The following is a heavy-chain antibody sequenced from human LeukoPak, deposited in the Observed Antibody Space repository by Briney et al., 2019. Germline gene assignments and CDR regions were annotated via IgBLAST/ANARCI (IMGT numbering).Heavy chain of an antibody. V-gene: IGHV1-69*13. CDR1: GGSFSSYA. J-gene: IGHJ5*02. CDR2: IIPIFGTA. CDR3: ARDLYYYDSSGYPGFGWFDP. D-gene: IGHD3-22*01. Sequence: SVKVSCKASGGSFSSYASSWVRQAPGQGLEWMGGIIPIFGTANYAQKFQGRVTITADESTSTAYMELSSLRSEDTAVYYCARDLYYYDSSGYPGFGWFDPWGQGTLVTVSS.